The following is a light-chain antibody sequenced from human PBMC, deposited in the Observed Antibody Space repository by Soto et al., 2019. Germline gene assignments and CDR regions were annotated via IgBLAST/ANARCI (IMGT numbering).Light chain of an antibody. V-gene: IGLV1-40*01. CDR2: GNS. CDR1: SSNIGAGYD. CDR3: GTWDRSLSAGV. Sequence: QSVLTQPPSVSRAPGQRVTISCTGSSSNIGAGYDVHWYQQLPGTAPKLLIYGNSNRPSGVPDRFSGSKSGTSATLGITGLQTGDEADYYCGTWDRSLSAGVFGTGTKVTVL. J-gene: IGLJ1*01.